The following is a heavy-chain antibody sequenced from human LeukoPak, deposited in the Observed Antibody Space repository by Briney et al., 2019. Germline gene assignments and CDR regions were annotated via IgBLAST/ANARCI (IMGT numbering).Heavy chain of an antibody. Sequence: GASVKVSCKASGYTFTSYGISWVRQAPGQGLEWMGWISAYNGNTNYAQKLQGRVTMTTDTSTSTAYMELRSLRSDDTAVYYCARWVVPAAIRFYYYYYMDVWGKGTTVTVSS. V-gene: IGHV1-18*01. J-gene: IGHJ6*03. D-gene: IGHD2-2*02. CDR2: ISAYNGNT. CDR1: GYTFTSYG. CDR3: ARWVVPAAIRFYYYYYMDV.